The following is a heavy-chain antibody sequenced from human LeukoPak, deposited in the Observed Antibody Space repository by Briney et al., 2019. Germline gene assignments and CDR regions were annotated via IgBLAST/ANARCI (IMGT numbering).Heavy chain of an antibody. J-gene: IGHJ4*02. D-gene: IGHD5-24*01. V-gene: IGHV3-23*01. Sequence: PGGSLRLSCAASGFTFSSYAMSWVRQAPGKGLEWVSAISGSGGSTYYADSVKGRFTISRDNSKNTLYLQMNSLRAEDTAVYYCAKDLLLQFEKGAIDYWGQGTLVTVSS. CDR1: GFTFSSYA. CDR2: ISGSGGST. CDR3: AKDLLLQFEKGAIDY.